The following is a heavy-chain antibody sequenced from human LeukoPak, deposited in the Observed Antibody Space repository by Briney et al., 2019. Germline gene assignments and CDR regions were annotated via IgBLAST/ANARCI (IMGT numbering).Heavy chain of an antibody. V-gene: IGHV1-2*02. Sequence: ASVKVSCKASGYTFTDYYMHWVRQAPGQGLEWMGWINPNSGGTNYAQKFQGRVTMTRETSISTAYMELSRLGSDDTAVYYCARDFSAWDAFDIWGQGTMVTVSS. CDR1: GYTFTDYY. CDR2: INPNSGGT. J-gene: IGHJ3*02. CDR3: ARDFSAWDAFDI.